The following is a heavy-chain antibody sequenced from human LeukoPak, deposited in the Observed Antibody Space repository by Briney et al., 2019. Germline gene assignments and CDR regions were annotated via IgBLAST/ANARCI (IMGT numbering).Heavy chain of an antibody. CDR2: IRSKTYGGTT. D-gene: IGHD3-22*01. J-gene: IGHJ4*02. CDR1: GFPFGDYT. V-gene: IGHV3-49*03. CDR3: TREKSYYYDTSGSDY. Sequence: GGSLRLSCTASGFPFGDYTISWFRQAPGKGLEWVGFIRSKTYGGTTEYAASVKGRFTMSRDDSKSIAYLQLNSPKTEDTAVYYCTREKSYYYDTSGSDYWGQGTLVTVSS.